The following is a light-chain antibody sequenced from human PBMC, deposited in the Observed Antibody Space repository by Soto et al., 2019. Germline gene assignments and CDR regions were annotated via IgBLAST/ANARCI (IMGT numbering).Light chain of an antibody. CDR1: QGISSD. CDR3: QQFKSYPIT. J-gene: IGKJ5*01. Sequence: DIQLTHCPSFLCASVGCRVTITCRASQGISSDLAWYQQNPGKAPKLLIYAASTLQNGVPSTFSGSGSGTEFTLTISSLQPEDFGTYYCQQFKSYPITFGQGTRLEIK. V-gene: IGKV1-9*01. CDR2: AAS.